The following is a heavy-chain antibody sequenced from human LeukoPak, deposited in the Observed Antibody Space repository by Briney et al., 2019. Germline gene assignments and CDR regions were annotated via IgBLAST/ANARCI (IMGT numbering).Heavy chain of an antibody. J-gene: IGHJ4*02. Sequence: PGGSLRLSCAASGFTFSNFAIRWVRQVPGKGLEWVSSIDGSGDKTHYPDSVRGRFTVSRDNSKNTLYLQMNSLRVEDTATYFCAKVQFNLGPIDYWGQGTPVIVSS. CDR2: IDGSGDKT. CDR1: GFTFSNFA. CDR3: AKVQFNLGPIDY. D-gene: IGHD7-27*01. V-gene: IGHV3-23*01.